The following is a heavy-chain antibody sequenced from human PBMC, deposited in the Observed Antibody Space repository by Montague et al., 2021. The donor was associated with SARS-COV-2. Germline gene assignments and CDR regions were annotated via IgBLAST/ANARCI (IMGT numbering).Heavy chain of an antibody. CDR3: AATLGVSYYWADYYFDS. J-gene: IGHJ4*02. CDR2: LNYSGST. D-gene: IGHD1-26*01. Sequence: SETLSLTCTVSGVSISGYYWSWIRQTPGKGLEWIGELNYSGSTKYNPSLKSRVAMSVDTSKNQFSLSLTSVTAADTALYYCAATLGVSYYWADYYFDSWGRGTLVTVSS. V-gene: IGHV4-59*01. CDR1: GVSISGYY.